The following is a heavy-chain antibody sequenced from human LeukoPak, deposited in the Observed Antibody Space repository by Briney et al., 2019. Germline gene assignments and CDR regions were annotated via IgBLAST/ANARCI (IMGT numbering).Heavy chain of an antibody. CDR2: IKQDGSEK. D-gene: IGHD3-22*01. J-gene: IGHJ4*02. Sequence: PGGSLRLSCAASGFTFSSYAMQWVRQAPGKGREWVANIKQDGSEKYRVDSVKGRFTIYRDNAKNSLYLQMNSLRAEDTAVYYCAREAPYYYDSSGYYYFDYWGQGTLVTVSS. V-gene: IGHV3-7*01. CDR1: GFTFSSYA. CDR3: AREAPYYYDSSGYYYFDY.